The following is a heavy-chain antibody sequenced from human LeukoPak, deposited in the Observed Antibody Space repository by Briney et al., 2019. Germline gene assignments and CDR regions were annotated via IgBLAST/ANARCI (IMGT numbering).Heavy chain of an antibody. CDR3: ARLTMLRGVIYGTDWHSDL. J-gene: IGHJ2*01. D-gene: IGHD3-10*01. Sequence: SETLSLTCTVSGGSISSYYWSWIRQPPGKGLEWIGYIFYSGSTNYNPSLRSRVTISLDTSKNQFSLKLSSVTAADTAVYYCARLTMLRGVIYGTDWHSDLWGRGTLVTVSS. V-gene: IGHV4-59*12. CDR2: IFYSGST. CDR1: GGSISSYY.